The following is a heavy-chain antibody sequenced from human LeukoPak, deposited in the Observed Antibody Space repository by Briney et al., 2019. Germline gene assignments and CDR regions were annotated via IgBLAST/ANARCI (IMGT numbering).Heavy chain of an antibody. D-gene: IGHD2-15*01. CDR3: ATIPGLPDY. V-gene: IGHV1-18*01. J-gene: IGHJ4*02. CDR1: GYTFTSYG. Sequence: GASVKVSCKASGYTFTSYGISWVRQAPAQGLEWLGWISVDNGNTKYAQKLQGRVTMTTDTSTTTAYMELRSLRSDDTAVYYCATIPGLPDYWGQGTLVTVSS. CDR2: ISVDNGNT.